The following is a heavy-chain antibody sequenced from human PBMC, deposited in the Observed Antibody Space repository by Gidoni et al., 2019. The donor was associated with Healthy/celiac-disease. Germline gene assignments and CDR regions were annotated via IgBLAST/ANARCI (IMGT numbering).Heavy chain of an antibody. Sequence: EVQLVESGGGLVQTGGSLRIACADSGGTVSRNYMSGVRQAPGKGLEWVSVIYSGGRTYYADSVKCRFTISRDNSNNTLYLQMNSLRAEDTAVYYCASIDDYYDSSGYYYWGQGTMVTVFS. CDR2: IYSGGRT. CDR1: GGTVSRNY. J-gene: IGHJ3*01. D-gene: IGHD3-22*01. V-gene: IGHV3-66*02. CDR3: ASIDDYYDSSGYYY.